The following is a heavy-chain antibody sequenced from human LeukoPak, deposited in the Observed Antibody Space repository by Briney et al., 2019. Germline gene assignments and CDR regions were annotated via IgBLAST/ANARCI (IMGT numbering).Heavy chain of an antibody. V-gene: IGHV4-4*07. D-gene: IGHD3-22*01. J-gene: IGHJ4*02. CDR1: GGSISSYY. CDR3: ARGYYDSSGYYGSWVY. Sequence: SETLSLTCTVSGGSISSYYWSWIRQPAGKGLEWIGRIYTSGSTNYNPSLKSRVTKSVDTSKNQFSLKLSSVTAADTAVYYCARGYYDSSGYYGSWVYWGQGTLVTVSS. CDR2: IYTSGST.